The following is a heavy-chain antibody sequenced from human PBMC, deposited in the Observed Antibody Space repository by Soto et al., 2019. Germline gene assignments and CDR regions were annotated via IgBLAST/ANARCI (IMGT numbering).Heavy chain of an antibody. Sequence: GESLKISCKGSGYSFTSYWIGWVRQMPGKGLEWMGIIYPGDSDTRYSPSFQGQVTISADKSISTAYLQWSSLKASDTALYYCERHLYHNYRSNTVGYYYYSGMDVGGKGTTAAVS. CDR1: GYSFTSYW. CDR2: IYPGDSDT. J-gene: IGHJ6*04. CDR3: ERHLYHNYRSNTVGYYYYSGMDV. D-gene: IGHD2-2*01. V-gene: IGHV5-51*01.